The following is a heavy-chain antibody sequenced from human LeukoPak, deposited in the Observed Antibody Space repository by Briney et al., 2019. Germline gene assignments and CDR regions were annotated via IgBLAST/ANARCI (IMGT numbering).Heavy chain of an antibody. CDR1: GFTFSSYA. V-gene: IGHV3-30-3*01. CDR3: ARDNWGYDSSGDVAFDI. D-gene: IGHD3-22*01. CDR2: ISYDGSNK. J-gene: IGHJ3*02. Sequence: GGSLRLSCAASGFTFSSYAMHWVRQAPGKGLEWVAVISYDGSNKYYADSVKGRFTISTDNSKNTLYLQMNSLRAEDTAVYYCARDNWGYDSSGDVAFDIWGQGTMVTVS.